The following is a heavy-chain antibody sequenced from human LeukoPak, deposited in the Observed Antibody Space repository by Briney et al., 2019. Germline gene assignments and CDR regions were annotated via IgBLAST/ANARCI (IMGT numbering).Heavy chain of an antibody. CDR2: INHSGST. J-gene: IGHJ6*02. V-gene: IGHV4-39*07. CDR1: GGSISSSSYY. CDR3: ARDRNYGSEKYAHSIPGEYYYYGMDV. Sequence: SETLSLTCTVSGGSISSSSYYWSWIRQPPGKGLEWIGEINHSGSTNYNPSLKSRVTISVDTSKNQFSLKLSSVTAADTAVYYCARDRNYGSEKYAHSIPGEYYYYGMDVWGQGTTVTVSS. D-gene: IGHD3-10*01.